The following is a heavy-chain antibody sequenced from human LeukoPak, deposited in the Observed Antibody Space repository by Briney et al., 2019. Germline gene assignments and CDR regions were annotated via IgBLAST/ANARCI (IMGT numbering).Heavy chain of an antibody. D-gene: IGHD2-15*01. J-gene: IGHJ3*02. CDR1: GGSFSGYY. CDR3: ARVLFSGGAFDI. V-gene: IGHV4-34*01. CDR2: INHSGST. Sequence: PSETLSLTCAVYGGSFSGYYWSWIRQPPGKGLEWIGEINHSGSTNYNPSLKSRVTISVDTSKNQFSLKLSSVTAADTAVYYYARVLFSGGAFDIWGQGTMVTVSS.